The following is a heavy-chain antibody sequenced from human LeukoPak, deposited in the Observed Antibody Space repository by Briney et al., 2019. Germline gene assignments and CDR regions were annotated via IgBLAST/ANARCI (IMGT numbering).Heavy chain of an antibody. Sequence: SETLSLTCTVSGGSISSGDYYWSWIRQPPGKGLEGIGSTIYSGSTYCNPSLKSRVTISVDTSKNQFSLTLSSVTAADTAVYYCARVVEQAGYSYGDDAFDIWGQGTMVTVSS. CDR1: GGSISSGDYY. V-gene: IGHV4-30-4*01. J-gene: IGHJ3*02. D-gene: IGHD5-18*01. CDR2: TIYSGST. CDR3: ARVVEQAGYSYGDDAFDI.